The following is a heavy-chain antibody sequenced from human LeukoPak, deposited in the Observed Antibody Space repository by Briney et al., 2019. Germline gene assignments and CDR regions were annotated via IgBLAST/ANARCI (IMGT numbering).Heavy chain of an antibody. D-gene: IGHD7-27*01. J-gene: IGHJ4*02. CDR3: VRDFNWAFDY. V-gene: IGHV6-1*01. CDR2: TRLRSTWNT. Sequence: SQALSLTCAISGDSVSSKSVSWNWIRQSPSRGGEYLGRTRLRSTWNTFYSLSVQGRITINADTSRSQVSLRLNSVTPEDTALYYCVRDFNWAFDYWGQGTLVTVCS. CDR1: GDSVSSKSVS.